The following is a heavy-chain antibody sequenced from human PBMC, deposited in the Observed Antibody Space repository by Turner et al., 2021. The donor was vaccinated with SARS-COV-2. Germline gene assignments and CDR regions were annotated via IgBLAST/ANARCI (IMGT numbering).Heavy chain of an antibody. D-gene: IGHD3-9*01. CDR3: ARSWWGILTCYSFDP. CDR2: IYHSGST. CDR1: GGSFRGYY. V-gene: IGHV4-34*01. J-gene: IGHJ5*02. Sequence: QVQIQQWRAGLWKPLETLSLTCGVYGGSFRGYYWSWIRQPPGKGLEWVGEIYHSGSTNYNPSLKSRVTISLVTSKNQFSLKPSSVTVAVTAVYYCARSWWGILTCYSFDPWGQGTLVTVSS.